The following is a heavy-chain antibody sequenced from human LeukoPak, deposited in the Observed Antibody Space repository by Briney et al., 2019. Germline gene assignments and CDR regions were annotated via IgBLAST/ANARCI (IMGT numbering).Heavy chain of an antibody. V-gene: IGHV3-9*01. CDR2: ISWNSGSI. CDR1: GFTFDDYG. J-gene: IGHJ4*02. D-gene: IGHD3-10*01. Sequence: PGGSLRLSCAASGFTFDDYGMHWVRQAPGKGLEWVSGISWNSGSIGYADSVKGRFTISRDNAKNSLYLQMDSLRAEDTAVYYCASFLWFGELFPFDYWGQGTLVTVSS. CDR3: ASFLWFGELFPFDY.